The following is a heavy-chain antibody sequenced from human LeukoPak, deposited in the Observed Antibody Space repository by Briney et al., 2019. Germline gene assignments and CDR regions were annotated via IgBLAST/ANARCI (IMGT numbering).Heavy chain of an antibody. CDR1: GGSISSSSYY. D-gene: IGHD1-26*01. CDR3: ARVRSGSKANDY. Sequence: SETLSLTCTVPGGSISSSSYYWGWIRQPPGKGLEWIGSIYYSGSTYYNPSLKSRVTISVDTSKNQFSLKLSSVTAADTAVYYCARVRSGSKANDYWGQGTLVTVSS. J-gene: IGHJ4*02. V-gene: IGHV4-39*07. CDR2: IYYSGST.